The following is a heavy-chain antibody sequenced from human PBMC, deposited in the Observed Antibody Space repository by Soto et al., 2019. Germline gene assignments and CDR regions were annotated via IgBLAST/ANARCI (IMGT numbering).Heavy chain of an antibody. D-gene: IGHD1-1*01. Sequence: PSETLSLTCAVSGASIIDNWWSWVRQPPGKGLEWIGEIYHSGTTTCNPSLKSRVTISVDKSKNQISLKLSSVTAADTAVYYCARDAEDNWNDFRRVNYMDVWGKGTTVTVSS. CDR1: GASIIDNW. CDR2: IYHSGTT. J-gene: IGHJ6*03. V-gene: IGHV4-4*02. CDR3: ARDAEDNWNDFRRVNYMDV.